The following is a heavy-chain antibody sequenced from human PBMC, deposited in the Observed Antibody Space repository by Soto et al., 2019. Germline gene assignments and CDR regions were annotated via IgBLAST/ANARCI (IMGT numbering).Heavy chain of an antibody. CDR3: ATLTTYDILTGFYPC. CDR2: IYSDGST. J-gene: IGHJ4*02. V-gene: IGHV3-66*01. D-gene: IGHD3-9*01. CDR1: GFTVNSNY. Sequence: EVQLVESGGGLVQPGGSLRLSCAASGFTVNSNYMSWVRQAPGKGLEWVSVIYSDGSTYYADSVKGRFIISRDNSNNTLYCQMNSLRAEDTAVYYCATLTTYDILTGFYPCWGQGTLVTVSS.